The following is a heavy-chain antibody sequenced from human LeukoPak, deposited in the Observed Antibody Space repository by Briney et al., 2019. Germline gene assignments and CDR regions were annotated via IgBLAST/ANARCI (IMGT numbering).Heavy chain of an antibody. CDR3: ARMGGYSGYATH. CDR2: IYSSGSA. CDR1: GGSISPYY. Sequence: SETLSLTCTVSGGSISPYYWSWIRQPPGKGLEWIGYIYSSGSANYNPSLKSRVTISVDTSKNQFSLKLTSVTAADTAVYYCARMGGYSGYATHWGQGTLVPVSS. J-gene: IGHJ4*02. D-gene: IGHD5-12*01. V-gene: IGHV4-59*08.